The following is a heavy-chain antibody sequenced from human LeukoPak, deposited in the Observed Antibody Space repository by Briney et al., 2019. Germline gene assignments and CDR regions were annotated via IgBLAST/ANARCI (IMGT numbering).Heavy chain of an antibody. Sequence: GGSLRLSCAASGFTFDDYSMHWVRQAPGKGLEWVSLISWNGISTYYADSVQGRFIISRDNSKNCLYLQMNSLRAEDTAVYYCARLGGIAVTGAIDYWGQGTLVTVSS. V-gene: IGHV3-43*01. D-gene: IGHD6-19*01. CDR3: ARLGGIAVTGAIDY. CDR1: GFTFDDYS. CDR2: ISWNGIST. J-gene: IGHJ4*02.